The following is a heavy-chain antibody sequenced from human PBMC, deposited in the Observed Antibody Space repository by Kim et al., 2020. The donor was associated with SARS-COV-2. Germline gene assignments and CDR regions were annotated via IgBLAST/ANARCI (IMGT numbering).Heavy chain of an antibody. J-gene: IGHJ5*02. CDR1: GYSFTSYW. D-gene: IGHD4-4*01. V-gene: IGHV5-51*01. Sequence: GESLKISCKGSGYSFTSYWIGWVRQMPGKGLEWMGIIYPGDSDTRYSPSFQGQVTISADKSISTAYLQWSSLKASDTAMYYCARFRAETTVTTYGSRWFDPWGQGTLVTVSS. CDR2: IYPGDSDT. CDR3: ARFRAETTVTTYGSRWFDP.